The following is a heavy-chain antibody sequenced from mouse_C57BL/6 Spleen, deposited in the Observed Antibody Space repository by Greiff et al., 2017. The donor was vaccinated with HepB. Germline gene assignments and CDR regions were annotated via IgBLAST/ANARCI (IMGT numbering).Heavy chain of an antibody. CDR3: ARSRRGAWFAY. J-gene: IGHJ3*01. CDR2: INPNNGGT. CDR1: GYTFTDYY. Sequence: VQLQQSGPELVKPGASVKISCKASGYTFTDYYMNWVKQSHGKSLEWIGDINPNNGGTSYNQKFKGKATLTVDKSSSTAYMELRSLTSEDSAVYYCARSRRGAWFAYWGQGTLVTVSA. V-gene: IGHV1-26*01.